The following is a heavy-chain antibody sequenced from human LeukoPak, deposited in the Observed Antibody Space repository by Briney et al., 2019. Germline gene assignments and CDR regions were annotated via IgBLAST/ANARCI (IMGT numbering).Heavy chain of an antibody. Sequence: GGSLRLSCAASGFTFSSFDMHWVRQPTGQGLEWVSTIGTASDTYYPGSVEARFTLSRDNAQNSLYLQMNSMTAGDTAVYYCARGPPRGKYYYMDVWGKGTTVTVSS. D-gene: IGHD1-1*01. CDR3: ARGPPRGKYYYMDV. CDR2: IGTASDT. J-gene: IGHJ6*03. V-gene: IGHV3-13*01. CDR1: GFTFSSFD.